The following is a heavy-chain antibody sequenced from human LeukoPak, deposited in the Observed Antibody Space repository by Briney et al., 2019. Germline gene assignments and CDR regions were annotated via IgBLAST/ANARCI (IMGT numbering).Heavy chain of an antibody. CDR2: IYYSGST. V-gene: IGHV4-39*07. CDR3: AVWFGEFPA. Sequence: SETLSLTCTVSGGSISSSSYYWGWIRQPPGKGLEWIGSIYYSGSTYYNPSLKSRVTISVDTSKNQFSLKLSSVTAADTAVYYCAVWFGEFPAWGQGTMVIVSS. CDR1: GGSISSSSYY. J-gene: IGHJ3*01. D-gene: IGHD3-10*01.